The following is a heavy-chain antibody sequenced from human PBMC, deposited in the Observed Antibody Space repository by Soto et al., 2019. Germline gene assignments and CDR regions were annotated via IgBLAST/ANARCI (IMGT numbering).Heavy chain of an antibody. CDR3: AKSLSRIRGSGAVNYYYGMDV. Sequence: QVQLVESGGGVVQPGRSLRLSCAASGFTFSSYGMHWVRQAPGKGLEWVAVISYDGSNKYYADSVKGRFTISRDNSKNTMYLQMNSMRAENTAVYYCAKSLSRIRGSGAVNYYYGMDVWGQGTTVTVSS. J-gene: IGHJ6*02. CDR1: GFTFSSYG. CDR2: ISYDGSNK. D-gene: IGHD3-10*01. V-gene: IGHV3-30*18.